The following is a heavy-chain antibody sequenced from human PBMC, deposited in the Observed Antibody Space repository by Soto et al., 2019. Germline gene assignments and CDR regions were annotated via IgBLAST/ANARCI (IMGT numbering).Heavy chain of an antibody. V-gene: IGHV1-69*01. Sequence: QVQLVQSGAEVKKPGSSVKVSCKASGGTFSSYAISWVRQAPVQGLEWMGGIIPIFGTANYAQKFQGRVTISADDSKSPAYMEVSSLRSEATAVYYCARALRYSDPGDAFDIWGQGTMVTVSS. CDR3: ARALRYSDPGDAFDI. J-gene: IGHJ3*02. D-gene: IGHD3-9*01. CDR2: IIPIFGTA. CDR1: GGTFSSYA.